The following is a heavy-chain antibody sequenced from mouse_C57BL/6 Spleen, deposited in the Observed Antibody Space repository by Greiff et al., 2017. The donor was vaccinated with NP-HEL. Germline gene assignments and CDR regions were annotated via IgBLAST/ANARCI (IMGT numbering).Heavy chain of an antibody. CDR1: GYTFTSYW. D-gene: IGHD2-1*01. CDR3: TRDGNYGDWFAN. J-gene: IGHJ3*01. Sequence: EVQLQQSGTVLARPGASVKMSCKTSGYTFTSYWMHWVKQRPGQGLEWIGAIYPGNSDTSYNQKFKGKAKLTAVTSASTAYMELSSLTNDDSAVYYCTRDGNYGDWFANWGKGTLVTVSA. CDR2: IYPGNSDT. V-gene: IGHV1-5*01.